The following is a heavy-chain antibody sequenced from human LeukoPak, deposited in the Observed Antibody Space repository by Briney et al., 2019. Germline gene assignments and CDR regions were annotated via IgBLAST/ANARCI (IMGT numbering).Heavy chain of an antibody. V-gene: IGHV3-74*01. D-gene: IGHD6-6*01. Sequence: GGSLRLSCAASGFTFSSYWMHWVRQAPGKGLVWVSRINSDGSSTSYADSVKGRFTISRDNAKNTLYLQMNSLRAEDTAVYYCARDLSSSPKRDHYYYGMDVWGQGTTVTVSS. CDR1: GFTFSSYW. CDR3: ARDLSSSPKRDHYYYGMDV. CDR2: INSDGSST. J-gene: IGHJ6*02.